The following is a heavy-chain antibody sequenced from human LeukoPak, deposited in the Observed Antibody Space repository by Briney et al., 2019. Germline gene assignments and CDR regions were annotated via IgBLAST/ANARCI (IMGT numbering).Heavy chain of an antibody. V-gene: IGHV3-21*01. Sequence: PGGSLRLSCAVSGFTFSSYAMSWVRQAPGKGLEWVSSISSSSSHIYYADSVKGRFTISRDNAKNSLYLQMNSLRAEDTAVYYCAREVTTGHYYFDYWGRGTLVTVST. CDR3: AREVTTGHYYFDY. CDR2: ISSSSSHI. D-gene: IGHD1-14*01. J-gene: IGHJ4*02. CDR1: GFTFSSYA.